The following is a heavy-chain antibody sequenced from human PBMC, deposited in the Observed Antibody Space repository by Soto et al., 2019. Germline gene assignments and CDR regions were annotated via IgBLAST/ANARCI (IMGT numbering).Heavy chain of an antibody. CDR3: ARDGRYGSGKRWFDP. CDR1: GYTFTSYG. J-gene: IGHJ5*02. CDR2: ISAYNGNT. D-gene: IGHD3-10*01. V-gene: IGHV1-18*01. Sequence: VASVKVSCKASGYTFTSYGISWVRQAPGQGLEWMGWISAYNGNTNYAQKLQGRVTMTTDTSTSTAYMELRSLRSDDTAVYYCARDGRYGSGKRWFDPWGQGTLVTVSS.